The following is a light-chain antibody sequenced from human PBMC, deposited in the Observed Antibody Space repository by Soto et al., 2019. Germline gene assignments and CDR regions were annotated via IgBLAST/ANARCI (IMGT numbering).Light chain of an antibody. V-gene: IGLV2-14*01. CDR2: DVS. CDR1: SSDVGGYNY. CDR3: SSYTSSSTSLYV. J-gene: IGLJ1*01. Sequence: QSALTQPASVSGSPGQSITISCTGTSSDVGGYNYVSWYQQPPGKAPKLMIYDVSNRPSGVSNRFSGSKSGNTASLTISGLQAEDEADYYCSSYTSSSTSLYVFGTGTKVTVL.